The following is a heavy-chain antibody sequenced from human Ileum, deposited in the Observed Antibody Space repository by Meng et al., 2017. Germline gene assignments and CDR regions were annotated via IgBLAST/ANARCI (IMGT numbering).Heavy chain of an antibody. D-gene: IGHD4-11*01. J-gene: IGHJ4*02. V-gene: IGHV4-34*01. CDR3: ARSGVTTVTYLD. CDR1: GGSFSTSY. CDR2: ISRSGTT. Sequence: LPQVGGGLVKPSENLSLTRVIGGGSFSTSYWSWIRQPPGKGLEWIGEISRSGTTNYNPSLKSRVTISVDTSKNQFSLTVTSVTAADSALYYCARSGVTTVTYLDWGQGTLVTVSS.